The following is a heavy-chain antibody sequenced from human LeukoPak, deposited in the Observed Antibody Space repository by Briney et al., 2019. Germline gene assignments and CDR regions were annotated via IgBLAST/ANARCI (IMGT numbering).Heavy chain of an antibody. V-gene: IGHV4-59*01. Sequence: SETLSLTCTVSGGSISSYYWSWIRQPPGKGLEWIGYIYYSGSTNYNPSLKSRVTISVDTSKNQFSLKLSSVTAADTAVYYCAKGPQLLSPSDYWGQGTLVTVSS. J-gene: IGHJ4*02. CDR2: IYYSGST. D-gene: IGHD2-2*01. CDR3: AKGPQLLSPSDY. CDR1: GGSISSYY.